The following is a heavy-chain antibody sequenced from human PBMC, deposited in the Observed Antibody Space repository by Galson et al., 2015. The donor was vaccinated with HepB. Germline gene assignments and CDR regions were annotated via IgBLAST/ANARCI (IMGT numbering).Heavy chain of an antibody. CDR1: GFTFSDYY. CDR3: ARDPRGLVAGTTYYYGMDV. V-gene: IGHV3-11*05. D-gene: IGHD1-1*01. Sequence: LRLSCAASGFTFSDYYMSWIRQAPGKGLEWVSYISSSSSYTNYADSVKGRFTISRDNAKNSLYLQMNSLRAEDTAVYYCARDPRGLVAGTTYYYGMDVWGQGTTVTVSS. CDR2: ISSSSSYT. J-gene: IGHJ6*02.